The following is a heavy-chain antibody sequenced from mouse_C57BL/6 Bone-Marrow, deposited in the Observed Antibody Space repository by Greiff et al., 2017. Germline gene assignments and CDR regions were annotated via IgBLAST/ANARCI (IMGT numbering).Heavy chain of an antibody. Sequence: QVHVKQSGAELVRPGASVTLSCKASGYTFTDYEMHWVKQTPVHGLEWIGAIDPETGGTAYNQKFKGKAILTADKSSSTAYMELRSLTSEDSAVYYCTREGSTMITSYYFDYWGQGTTLTVSS. CDR3: TREGSTMITSYYFDY. J-gene: IGHJ2*01. CDR1: GYTFTDYE. V-gene: IGHV1-15*01. CDR2: IDPETGGT. D-gene: IGHD2-4*01.